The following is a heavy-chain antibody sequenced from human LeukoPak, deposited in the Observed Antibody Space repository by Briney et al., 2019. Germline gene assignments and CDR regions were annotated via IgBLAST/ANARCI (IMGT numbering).Heavy chain of an antibody. V-gene: IGHV3-23*01. Sequence: GGSLRLSCAASGFTLRRYGMSWVRQAPGKGLEWVSDISGSVGSTYYADSEKRRFTISRHNSKHTLYLQMNSLRAEHTAVYYCAKRSDYYDSSHYFDYWGQGTLVTVSS. CDR3: AKRSDYYDSSHYFDY. D-gene: IGHD3-22*01. CDR2: ISGSVGST. CDR1: GFTLRRYG. J-gene: IGHJ4*02.